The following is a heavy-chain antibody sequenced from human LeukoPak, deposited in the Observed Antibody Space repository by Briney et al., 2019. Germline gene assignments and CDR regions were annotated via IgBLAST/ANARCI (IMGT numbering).Heavy chain of an antibody. Sequence: YPSETLSLTCAVYGGSFSGYYWSWIRQPPGKGLEWIWEINHSGSTNNNPSLKSRVTISVDTSKNQFTLKLSSVTAADTAVYYCARAYYYESSSYFRGAFDIGGQGTMVTVSS. D-gene: IGHD3-22*01. CDR2: INHSGST. J-gene: IGHJ3*02. CDR3: ARAYYYESSSYFRGAFDI. CDR1: GGSFSGYY. V-gene: IGHV4-34*01.